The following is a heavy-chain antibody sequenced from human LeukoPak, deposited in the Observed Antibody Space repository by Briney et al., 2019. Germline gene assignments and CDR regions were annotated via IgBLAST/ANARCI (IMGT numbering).Heavy chain of an antibody. D-gene: IGHD6-13*01. CDR1: EYTFTSYD. J-gene: IGHJ6*02. CDR2: MNPNSGNT. CDR3: ARGQVYSSSWGDYYYGMDV. Sequence: ASVKVSCKPSEYTFTSYDINWVRQATGQGLEWMGWMNPNSGNTGYAQKFQGRVTMTRNTSISTAYMELSSLRSEDTAVYYCARGQVYSSSWGDYYYGMDVWGQGTTVTVSS. V-gene: IGHV1-8*01.